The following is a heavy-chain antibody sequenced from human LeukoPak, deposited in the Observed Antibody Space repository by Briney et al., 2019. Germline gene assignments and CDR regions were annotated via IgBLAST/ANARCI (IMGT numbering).Heavy chain of an antibody. CDR1: GFTLSSYA. CDR2: ISVSGNT. J-gene: IGHJ4*02. D-gene: IGHD2-21*01. CDR3: AKAPVTTCSGAYCYPFDY. V-gene: IGHV3-23*01. Sequence: GGSLRLSCAAPGFTLSSYAMSWVRQAPGKGLEWVSAISVSGNTYHADSVKGRFTISRDSSKNTLYLQMNRLRAEDAAVYYCAKAPVTTCSGAYCYPFDYWGQGTLVTVSS.